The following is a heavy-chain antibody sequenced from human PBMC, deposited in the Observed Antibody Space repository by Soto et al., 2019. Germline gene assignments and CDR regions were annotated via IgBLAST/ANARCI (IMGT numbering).Heavy chain of an antibody. J-gene: IGHJ4*02. V-gene: IGHV4-34*01. CDR1: GGSFSGYY. CDR2: IKHSGST. Sequence: SETLSLTCAVYGGSFSGYYWSWIRQPPGKGLEWIGEIKHSGSTNYNPSLKSRVTISVDTSKNQFSLKLSSVTAADTAVYYCARGDILTGYVYWSQGTLVTSPQ. D-gene: IGHD3-9*01. CDR3: ARGDILTGYVY.